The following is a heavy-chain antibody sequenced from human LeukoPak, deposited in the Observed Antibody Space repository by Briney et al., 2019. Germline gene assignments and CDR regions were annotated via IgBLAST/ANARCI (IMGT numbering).Heavy chain of an antibody. J-gene: IGHJ4*02. CDR2: ISNSDSST. V-gene: IGHV3-23*01. Sequence: GGSLRLSCAASAFTFSNYAMSWVRQAPGKGLEWVSTISNSDSSTYYADSVKGRFTISRDNFKNTLNLQMNTLRAEDTAIYYCAKDETLFDYWGQGTLVTVSS. CDR3: AKDETLFDY. CDR1: AFTFSNYA.